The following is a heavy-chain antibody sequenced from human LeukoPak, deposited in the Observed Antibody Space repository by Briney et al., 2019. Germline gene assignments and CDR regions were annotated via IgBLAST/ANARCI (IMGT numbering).Heavy chain of an antibody. Sequence: PSETLSLTCTVSGGSNSSSSYYWGWIRQPPGKGLEWIGSIYYSGSTYYNPSLKSRVTISVDTSKNQFSLKLSSVTAADTAVYYCARHFCSSTSCYAPFDYWGQGTLVTVSS. CDR2: IYYSGST. CDR3: ARHFCSSTSCYAPFDY. D-gene: IGHD2-2*01. V-gene: IGHV4-39*01. J-gene: IGHJ4*02. CDR1: GGSNSSSSYY.